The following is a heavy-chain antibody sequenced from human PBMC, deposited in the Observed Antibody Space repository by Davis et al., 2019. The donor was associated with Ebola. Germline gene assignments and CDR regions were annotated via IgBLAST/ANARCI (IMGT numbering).Heavy chain of an antibody. CDR3: ARGRFGGSYPSLYYGMDV. Sequence: ASVKVSCKASGYTFTSYYMHWVRQAPGQGLEWMGIINPSGGSTSYAQKFQGRVTITADESTSTAYMELSSLRSEDTAVYYCARGRFGGSYPSLYYGMDVWGQGTTVTVSS. V-gene: IGHV1-46*01. CDR1: GYTFTSYY. D-gene: IGHD1-26*01. CDR2: INPSGGST. J-gene: IGHJ6*02.